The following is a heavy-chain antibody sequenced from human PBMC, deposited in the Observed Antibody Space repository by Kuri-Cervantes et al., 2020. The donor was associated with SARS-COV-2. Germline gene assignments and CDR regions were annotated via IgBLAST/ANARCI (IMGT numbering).Heavy chain of an antibody. CDR2: IIPIFCTA. D-gene: IGHD4-17*01. CDR1: GYTFTSYY. CDR3: ARGDYGDYYYYGMDV. J-gene: IGHJ6*02. Sequence: SSVHVSCMASGYTFTSYYMHWVRQAPGQGLEWMGGIIPIFCTANYAQKFQGRVTITADKSTSTAYMELSSLRSEDTAVYYCARGDYGDYYYYGMDVWGQGTTVTVSS. V-gene: IGHV1-69*06.